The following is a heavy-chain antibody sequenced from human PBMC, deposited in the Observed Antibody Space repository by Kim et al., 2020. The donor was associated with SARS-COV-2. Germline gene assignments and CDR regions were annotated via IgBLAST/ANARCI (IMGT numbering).Heavy chain of an antibody. D-gene: IGHD6-19*01. Sequence: SETLSLTCTVSGGSISSGNYYWDWIRQPPGKGLEWIGTIYYSGITYYNPSLKSRVTISVDTSKNQFSLHLSSVTAADTAVYYCARHSRYNSAWDLDYWGHVTQVTVSS. CDR2: IYYSGIT. V-gene: IGHV4-39*01. CDR1: GGSISSGNYY. CDR3: ARHSRYNSAWDLDY. J-gene: IGHJ4*01.